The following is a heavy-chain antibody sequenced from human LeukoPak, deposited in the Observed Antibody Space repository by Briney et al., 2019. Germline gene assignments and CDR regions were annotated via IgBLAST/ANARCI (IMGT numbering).Heavy chain of an antibody. D-gene: IGHD3-22*01. Sequence: GGSLRLSCAASGFTFSNAWLSWVRQAPGKGLEWVGRIRSNSDGGTIDYAAPVKGRFTLSRDDSKTTLYLQMNSLQTEDTAVYYCATDFYDSTWGQGTLVTVSS. CDR1: GFTFSNAW. J-gene: IGHJ5*02. CDR3: ATDFYDST. CDR2: IRSNSDGGTI. V-gene: IGHV3-15*07.